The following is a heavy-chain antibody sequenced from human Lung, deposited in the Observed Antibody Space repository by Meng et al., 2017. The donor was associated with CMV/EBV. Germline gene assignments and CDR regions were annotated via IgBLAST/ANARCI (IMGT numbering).Heavy chain of an antibody. Sequence: GGSLRLXXAASGFTFRSYWMDWVRQAPGKGLVWVSRISPDGSSAAYADSVRGRFTISRDNAKNTLYLQMNSLRVEDTAVYYCAAWAHILAVAPTGDDYWGQGTXVNVYS. CDR2: ISPDGSSA. D-gene: IGHD2-2*01. CDR3: AAWAHILAVAPTGDDY. CDR1: GFTFRSYW. J-gene: IGHJ4*02. V-gene: IGHV3-74*03.